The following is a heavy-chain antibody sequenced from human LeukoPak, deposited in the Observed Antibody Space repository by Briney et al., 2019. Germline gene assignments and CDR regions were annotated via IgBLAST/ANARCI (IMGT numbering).Heavy chain of an antibody. CDR1: GFTFSSYD. CDR2: ISSSGSTI. V-gene: IGHV3-48*03. Sequence: GGSLRLSCAASGFTFSSYDMNWVRQAPGKGLEWLSYISSSGSTIYYADSVKGRFTISRDNAKNSLYLQMNSLRAEDTAVYYCARKGYGDYYYYYYMDVWGKGTTVTVSS. D-gene: IGHD4-17*01. CDR3: ARKGYGDYYYYYYMDV. J-gene: IGHJ6*03.